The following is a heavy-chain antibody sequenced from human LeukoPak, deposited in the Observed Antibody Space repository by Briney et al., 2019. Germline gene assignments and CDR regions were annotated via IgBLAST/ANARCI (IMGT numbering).Heavy chain of an antibody. J-gene: IGHJ3*02. D-gene: IGHD2-15*01. CDR3: ARGPQYCSDGSCYSYAFDI. Sequence: PSETLSLTCTVSGGSISTSYWSWIRQPPGKGLEWIGYIYYSGSTNYNPSLKSRVTISVDTSKNQFSLKLSSVTAADTAVYYCARGPQYCSDGSCYSYAFDIWGQATMVTVSS. CDR1: GGSISTSY. CDR2: IYYSGST. V-gene: IGHV4-59*01.